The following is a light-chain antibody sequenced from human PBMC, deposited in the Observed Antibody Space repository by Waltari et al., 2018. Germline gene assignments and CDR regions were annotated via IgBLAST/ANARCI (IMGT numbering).Light chain of an antibody. CDR1: SSESNFNS. CDR2: GAT. CDR3: SLSGGINNVVV. V-gene: IGLV2-8*01. J-gene: IGLJ2*01. Sequence: QSALTQPPSASGSPGQSVTISCTGASSESNFNSASWYHQHPGKAPKIFIYGATNRPSGVPDRFSGSKSGNTASLTVSGLQVEDEAHYYCSLSGGINNVVVFGGGTKLTVL.